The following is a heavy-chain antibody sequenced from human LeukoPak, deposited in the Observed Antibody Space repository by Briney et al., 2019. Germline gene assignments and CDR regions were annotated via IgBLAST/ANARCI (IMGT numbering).Heavy chain of an antibody. J-gene: IGHJ4*02. CDR2: ASYSGST. CDR1: GGSISSYY. CDR3: ARNVGGLRGFEY. D-gene: IGHD3-10*01. Sequence: SETLSLTCTVSGGSISSYYWSWIRQPPGKGLEWIGYASYSGSTNYNPSLKSRVTISVDTSTNQFSLKLSSVTAADTAVYYCARNVGGLRGFEYWGQGTLVTVSS. V-gene: IGHV4-59*01.